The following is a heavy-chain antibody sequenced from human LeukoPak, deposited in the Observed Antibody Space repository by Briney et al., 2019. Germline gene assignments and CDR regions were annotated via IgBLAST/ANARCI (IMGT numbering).Heavy chain of an antibody. Sequence: ASVKVSCKASGYTFTNSDINWVRQAPGQGLEWMGWMNPNRGNTGYAQKFQGRVTMTRNTSIGTAYMELSRLRSDDTAVYYCARAPVALFFDYWGQGTLVTVSS. V-gene: IGHV1-8*01. J-gene: IGHJ4*02. D-gene: IGHD6-19*01. CDR1: GYTFTNSD. CDR2: MNPNRGNT. CDR3: ARAPVALFFDY.